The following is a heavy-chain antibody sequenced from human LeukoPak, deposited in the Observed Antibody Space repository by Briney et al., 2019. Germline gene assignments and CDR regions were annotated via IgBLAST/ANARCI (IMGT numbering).Heavy chain of an antibody. V-gene: IGHV4-59*01. CDR1: GGSISSYY. CDR2: VYYSGTT. CDR3: VREASCTNGACYYFDY. D-gene: IGHD2-8*01. J-gene: IGHJ4*02. Sequence: PSETLSLTCTVSGGSISSYYWSWIRQPPGKGLEWIGYVYYSGTTNYNPSLKGRVTISVDTSKNHFSLRLSSVTAADTAVYYCVREASCTNGACYYFDYWGQGTLVTVSS.